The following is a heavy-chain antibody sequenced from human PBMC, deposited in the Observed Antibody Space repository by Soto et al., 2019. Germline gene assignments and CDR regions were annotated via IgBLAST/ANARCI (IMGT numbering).Heavy chain of an antibody. V-gene: IGHV3-74*01. CDR2: VNSDETET. CDR1: GFTFSNYW. J-gene: IGHJ6*02. D-gene: IGHD5-12*01. Sequence: PGGSLRLSCAASGFTFSNYWMHWVRQAPGKGLVWVSRVNSDETETNYADSVKGRFTISRDNAKNTLYLQMNSLRAEDTAVYYCARAGGYDSPQKYWYGMDVWGQGTTVTVSS. CDR3: ARAGGYDSPQKYWYGMDV.